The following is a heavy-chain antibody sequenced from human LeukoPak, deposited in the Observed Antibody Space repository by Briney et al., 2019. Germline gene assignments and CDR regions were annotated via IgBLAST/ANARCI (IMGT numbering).Heavy chain of an antibody. CDR2: IKQDGSEK. CDR1: GFTFSSYW. J-gene: IGHJ4*02. V-gene: IGHV3-7*01. CDR3: ARGVSGGYYYDSSGYQYYFDY. D-gene: IGHD3-22*01. Sequence: PGGSLRLSCAASGFTFSSYWMSWVRQAPGKGLEWVANIKQDGSEKYYVDSVKGRFTISRDNAKNSLYLQMNSLRAEDTAVYYCARGVSGGYYYDSSGYQYYFDYWGQGTLVTVSS.